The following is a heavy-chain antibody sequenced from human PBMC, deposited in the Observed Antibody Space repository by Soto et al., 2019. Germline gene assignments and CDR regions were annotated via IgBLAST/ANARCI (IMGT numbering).Heavy chain of an antibody. Sequence: QVQLVQSGAEVKKPGASVKVSCKASGYTFTSYGIIWVRQAPGQGLEWMGWISAYNGNTNYAQKLQGRVTMTTDTSTSTASMDLRSLRSDDTAVYYCARDAGGSGELYYWGQGTLVTVSS. CDR3: ARDAGGSGELYY. D-gene: IGHD3-16*01. J-gene: IGHJ4*02. V-gene: IGHV1-18*01. CDR1: GYTFTSYG. CDR2: ISAYNGNT.